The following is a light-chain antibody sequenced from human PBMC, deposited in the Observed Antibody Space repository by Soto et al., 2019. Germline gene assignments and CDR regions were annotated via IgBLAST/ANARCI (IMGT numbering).Light chain of an antibody. CDR2: EDN. CDR1: SGSIASNY. CDR3: QSYDSRLYNV. V-gene: IGLV6-57*04. J-gene: IGLJ6*01. Sequence: NFMLTQPHSVSESPGKTVTISCTRSSGSIASNYVQWYQQRPGSAPTTVIYEDNQRPSGVPDRFSGSIDSSSNSASLTISGLKTEDEADYYCQSYDSRLYNVFGSGTQLTVL.